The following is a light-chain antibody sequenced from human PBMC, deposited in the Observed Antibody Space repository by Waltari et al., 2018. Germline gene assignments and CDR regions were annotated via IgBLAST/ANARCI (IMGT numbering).Light chain of an antibody. Sequence: QSTLTQPASVSGSPVPSITISCTVPIRDAGGHNYLSWYQQHPGKAPKLVIYDVSRRPSGVSNRFSGSKSGNTASLTIYWLQAEDEADYYCSSYTSSSTRVFGTGTRVTVL. CDR3: SSYTSSSTRV. J-gene: IGLJ1*01. CDR1: IRDAGGHNY. CDR2: DVS. V-gene: IGLV2-14*03.